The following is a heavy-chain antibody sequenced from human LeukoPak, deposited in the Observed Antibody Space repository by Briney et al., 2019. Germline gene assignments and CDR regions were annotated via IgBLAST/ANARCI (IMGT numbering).Heavy chain of an antibody. CDR3: AREWYGQAFDI. D-gene: IGHD2-15*01. CDR2: IIPIFGTA. J-gene: IGHJ3*02. V-gene: IGHV1-69*13. Sequence: GAPVKVSCKASGGTFSSYAISWVRQAPGQGLEWMGGIIPIFGTANYAQKFQGRVTITADESTSTAYMELSSLRSEDTAVYYCAREWYGQAFDIWGQGTMVTVSS. CDR1: GGTFSSYA.